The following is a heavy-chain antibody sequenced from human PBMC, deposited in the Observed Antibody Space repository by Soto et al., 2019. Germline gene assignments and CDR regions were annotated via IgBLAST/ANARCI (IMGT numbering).Heavy chain of an antibody. CDR1: GFTFSSYG. V-gene: IGHV3-33*01. J-gene: IGHJ4*02. Sequence: VGSLRLSCTASGFTFSSYGMHWVRQAPGKGLEWVAFIWHDGGNKFYAESVKGRFTISRDNSKNTLYLQMTSLSAEDTAMYYCARDGDVNTGFGKDYWGQGTLVTVSS. CDR2: IWHDGGNK. CDR3: ARDGDVNTGFGKDY. D-gene: IGHD3-16*01.